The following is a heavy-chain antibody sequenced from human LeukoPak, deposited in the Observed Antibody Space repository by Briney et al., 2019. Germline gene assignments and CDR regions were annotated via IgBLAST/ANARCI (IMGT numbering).Heavy chain of an antibody. CDR3: ARNYGDYVDY. J-gene: IGHJ4*02. CDR1: GGSISSYY. CDR2: IYYSGST. Sequence: PSVTLSLTCTVSGGSISSYYWSWIRQPPGKGLEWIGYIYYSGSTNYNPSLKSRVTISVDTSKNQFSLKLSSVTAADTAVYYCARNYGDYVDYWGQGTLVTVSS. V-gene: IGHV4-59*01. D-gene: IGHD4-17*01.